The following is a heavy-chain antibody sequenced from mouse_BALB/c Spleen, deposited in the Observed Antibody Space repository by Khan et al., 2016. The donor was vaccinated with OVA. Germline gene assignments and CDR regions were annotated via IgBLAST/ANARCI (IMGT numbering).Heavy chain of an antibody. J-gene: IGHJ2*01. Sequence: EVQLVESGGGLVRPGGSLKLSCAASGFSFSSYSMSWVRQTPEKRLEWVATISSGGTYTYYPDSVQGRFTISRDNAKNTLYLQMSSLKSEDTAMYYCPRHRGYYGHNPYVDYWGQGTTLTVSS. CDR2: ISSGGTYT. D-gene: IGHD1-1*01. CDR1: GFSFSSYS. CDR3: PRHRGYYGHNPYVDY. V-gene: IGHV5-6-4*01.